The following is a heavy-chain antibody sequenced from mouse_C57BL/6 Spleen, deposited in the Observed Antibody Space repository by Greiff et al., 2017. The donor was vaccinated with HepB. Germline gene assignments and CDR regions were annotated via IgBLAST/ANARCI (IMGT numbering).Heavy chain of an antibody. CDR3: ARWGGNYFWYFDV. D-gene: IGHD2-1*01. CDR2: IYPGAGDT. Sequence: VQLQQSGAELVKPGASVKISCKASGYAFSSYWMNWVKQRPGKGLEWIGQIYPGAGDTNYNGKFKGKATLTADKSSSTAYMQLSSLTSEDSAVYFCARWGGNYFWYFDVWGTGTTVTVSS. V-gene: IGHV1-80*01. CDR1: GYAFSSYW. J-gene: IGHJ1*03.